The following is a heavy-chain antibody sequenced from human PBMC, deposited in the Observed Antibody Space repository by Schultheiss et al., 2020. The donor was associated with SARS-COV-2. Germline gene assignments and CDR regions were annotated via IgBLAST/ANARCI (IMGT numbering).Heavy chain of an antibody. V-gene: IGHV1-2*06. CDR2: INPNSGGT. CDR3: ARVGTGDAFDI. Sequence: ASVKVSCKASGGTFSSYAISWVRQAPGQGLEWMGRINPNSGGTNYAQKFQGRVTMTRDTSISTAYMELSSLRSEDTAVYYCARVGTGDAFDIWGQGTMVTVSS. J-gene: IGHJ3*02. D-gene: IGHD1-7*01. CDR1: GGTFSSYA.